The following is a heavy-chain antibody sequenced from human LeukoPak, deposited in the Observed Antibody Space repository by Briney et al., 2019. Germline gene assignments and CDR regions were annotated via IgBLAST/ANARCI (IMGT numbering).Heavy chain of an antibody. Sequence: ASVTVSCKASRYSFRTYGINWVRQAPGQGLEWMGWISAYNGNTNYAQKLQGRVTMTTDTSTSTAYMELRSLRSDDTAVYYCTSDAYRTSSSGFDPWGQGTLVTVSS. J-gene: IGHJ5*02. D-gene: IGHD3-16*02. CDR1: RYSFRTYG. V-gene: IGHV1-18*01. CDR2: ISAYNGNT. CDR3: TSDAYRTSSSGFDP.